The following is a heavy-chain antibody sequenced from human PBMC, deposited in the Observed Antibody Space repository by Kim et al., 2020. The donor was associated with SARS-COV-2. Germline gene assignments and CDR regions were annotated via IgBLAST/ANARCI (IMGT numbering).Heavy chain of an antibody. D-gene: IGHD2-15*01. J-gene: IGHJ4*02. CDR3: VRVGLCSGGGCYSPLDN. V-gene: IGHV3-30*04. CDR1: GFNFSGHS. Sequence: GGSLRLSCAASGFNFSGHSMHWVRQAPGKGLDWVAIVSSDGRKTYYADSVKGRFTISRDNSKKTLTLQMNSLRVEETAVYYCVRVGLCSGGGCYSPLDNWGQGTQVTVSS. CDR2: VSSDGRKT.